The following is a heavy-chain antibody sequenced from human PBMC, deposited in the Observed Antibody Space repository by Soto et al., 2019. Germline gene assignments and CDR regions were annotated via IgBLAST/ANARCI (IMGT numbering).Heavy chain of an antibody. Sequence: GGSLRLSCAASGFIFSDYYMSWIRQAPGKGLECISYISSSGSTKYYADSVKGRFTISRDNAKDSVYPQMNSLRAEDTAVYYCTRSPPSLPVWGQGTTVTVSS. V-gene: IGHV3-11*01. J-gene: IGHJ6*02. CDR3: TRSPPSLPV. CDR2: ISSSGSTK. CDR1: GFIFSDYY.